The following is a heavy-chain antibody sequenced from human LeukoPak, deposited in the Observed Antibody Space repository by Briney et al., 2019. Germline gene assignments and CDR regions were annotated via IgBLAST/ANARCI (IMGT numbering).Heavy chain of an antibody. CDR1: GGSISVYY. V-gene: IGHV4-59*01. CDR3: AGGDTAMFTTYYYYGMDG. J-gene: IGHJ6*02. Sequence: PSETLSLTCTVSGGSISVYYWSWIRQPPGKGLEWIGYIYYSGSTNYNPSLKSRVTISVDTSKNQFSLKLSSVTAADTAVYYCAGGDTAMFTTYYYYGMDGWGQGTTVTVSS. CDR2: IYYSGST. D-gene: IGHD5-18*01.